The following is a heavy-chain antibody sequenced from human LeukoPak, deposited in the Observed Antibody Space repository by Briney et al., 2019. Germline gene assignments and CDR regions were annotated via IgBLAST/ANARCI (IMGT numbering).Heavy chain of an antibody. CDR1: GYSFTSYG. D-gene: IGHD5-12*01. CDR3: ARDVRGYSGYDFFSDYYYYMDV. J-gene: IGHJ6*03. Sequence: ASVKVSCKASGYSFTSYGISWVRQAPGQGLEWMGWISAYNGNTNYAQKLQGRVTMTTDTSTSTAYMELRSLRSDDTAVYYCARDVRGYSGYDFFSDYYYYMDVWGKGTTVTISS. CDR2: ISAYNGNT. V-gene: IGHV1-18*01.